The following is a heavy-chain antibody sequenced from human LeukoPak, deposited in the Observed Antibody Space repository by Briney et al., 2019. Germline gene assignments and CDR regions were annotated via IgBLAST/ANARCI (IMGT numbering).Heavy chain of an antibody. J-gene: IGHJ4*02. Sequence: SVKVSCKASGGTFSSYAISWVRQAPRQGLEWMGGIIPIFGTANYAQKFQGRVTITADKSTSTAYMELRSLRSDDTAVYYCAREVGYCSGGSCYNYFDYWGQGTLVTVSS. CDR1: GGTFSSYA. V-gene: IGHV1-69*06. CDR3: AREVGYCSGGSCYNYFDY. CDR2: IIPIFGTA. D-gene: IGHD2-15*01.